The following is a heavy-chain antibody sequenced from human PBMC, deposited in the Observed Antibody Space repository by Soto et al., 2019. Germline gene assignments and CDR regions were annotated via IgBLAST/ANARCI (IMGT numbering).Heavy chain of an antibody. CDR3: ARGGYYDSTGYAN. CDR1: GFTFSGYA. V-gene: IGHV3-23*01. Sequence: GGSLRLSCAASGFTFSGYAMSWVRQAPGKGLEWVSGISVSGSTTYYADSVKGRFTISRDNSKNTLYLQMSSLRAEDTAVYYCARGGYYDSTGYANWGQGTLVTVSS. D-gene: IGHD3-22*01. J-gene: IGHJ4*02. CDR2: ISVSGSTT.